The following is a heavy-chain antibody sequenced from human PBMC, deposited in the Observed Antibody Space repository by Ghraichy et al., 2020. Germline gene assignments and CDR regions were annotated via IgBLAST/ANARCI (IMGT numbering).Heavy chain of an antibody. Sequence: SETLSLTCTVSGGSVSSGSYYWSWIRQPPGKGLEWIGYIYYSGSTNYNPSLKSRVTISVDTSKNQFSLKLSSVTAADTAVYYCARGPPRDYSGSYYRYPWGQGTLVTVSS. CDR3: ARGPPRDYSGSYYRYP. D-gene: IGHD1-26*01. J-gene: IGHJ5*02. CDR2: IYYSGST. CDR1: GGSVSSGSYY. V-gene: IGHV4-61*01.